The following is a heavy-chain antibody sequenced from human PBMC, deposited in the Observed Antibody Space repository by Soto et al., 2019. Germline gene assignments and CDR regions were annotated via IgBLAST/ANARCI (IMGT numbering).Heavy chain of an antibody. V-gene: IGHV3-23*01. CDR2: ISGSGGST. CDR3: AKDSNIVVVPAALPFRFDY. Sequence: EVQLLESGGGLVQPGGSLRLSCAASGFTFSSYAMSWVRQAPGKGLEWVSAISGSGGSTYYADSVKGRFTISRDNSKNTLYLQMNSLRAEDTDVYYCAKDSNIVVVPAALPFRFDYWGQGTLVTVSS. D-gene: IGHD2-2*01. J-gene: IGHJ4*02. CDR1: GFTFSSYA.